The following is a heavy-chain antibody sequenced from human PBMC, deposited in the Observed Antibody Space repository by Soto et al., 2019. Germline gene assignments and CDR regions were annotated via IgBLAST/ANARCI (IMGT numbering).Heavy chain of an antibody. J-gene: IGHJ6*02. CDR2: IYHSGST. V-gene: IGHV4-30-2*01. Sequence: SETLSLTCAVSGGSISSGGYSWTWIRQPPGKGLEWIGYIYHSGSTYYNTSLKSRVTISVDRSKNQFSLKLNSVTAADTAVYYCARVPDVWGQGTTVTAP. CDR3: ARVPDV. CDR1: GGSISSGGYS.